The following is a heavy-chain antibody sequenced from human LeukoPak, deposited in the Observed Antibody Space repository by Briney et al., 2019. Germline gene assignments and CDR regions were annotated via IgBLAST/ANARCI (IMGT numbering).Heavy chain of an antibody. D-gene: IGHD5-24*01. J-gene: IGHJ4*02. Sequence: PGGSLRLSCAASGFTFSSYSMNWVRQAPGRGLEWVSYISSSSSTIYYADSVKGRFTISRDNAKNSLYLQMNSLRAEDTAVYYCASRRDGYHDYWGQGTLVTVSS. V-gene: IGHV3-48*01. CDR1: GFTFSSYS. CDR2: ISSSSSTI. CDR3: ASRRDGYHDY.